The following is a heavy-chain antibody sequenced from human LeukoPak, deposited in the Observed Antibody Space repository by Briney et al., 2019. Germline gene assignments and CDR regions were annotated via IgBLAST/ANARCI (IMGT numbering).Heavy chain of an antibody. D-gene: IGHD1-26*01. CDR3: ARRYSGSYNERVFDY. CDR2: IRYDGSNK. J-gene: IGHJ4*02. Sequence: PGGSLRLSCAASGFTFSSYGMHWVRQAPGKGLEWVAFIRYDGSNKYYADSVKGRFTISRDNSKNTLYLEMNSLRAEDTAVYYCARRYSGSYNERVFDYWGQGTLVTVSS. CDR1: GFTFSSYG. V-gene: IGHV3-30*02.